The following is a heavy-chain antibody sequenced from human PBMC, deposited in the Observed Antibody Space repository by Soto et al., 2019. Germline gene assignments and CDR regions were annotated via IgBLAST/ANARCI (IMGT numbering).Heavy chain of an antibody. CDR3: ARASVGPPGGGSWIMPFDF. V-gene: IGHV4-4*07. CDR1: GGSISNYY. Sequence: PSETLSLTCGVSGGSISNYYWSWLRHSAGKGLEWIGRIYPGGSTNYNPSLKSRVTMSVDTSKNQFSLRLTSVTAADTAVYYCARASVGPPGGGSWIMPFDFWGQGTRVTVSS. CDR2: IYPGGST. J-gene: IGHJ4*02. D-gene: IGHD2-15*01.